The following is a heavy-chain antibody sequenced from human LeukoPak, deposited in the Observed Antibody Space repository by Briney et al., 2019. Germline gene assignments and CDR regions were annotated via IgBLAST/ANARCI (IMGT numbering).Heavy chain of an antibody. CDR3: AREGVAVAGSYFDY. Sequence: ASVKVSCKASGGTFSSYAISWVRQAPGQGLEWMGRIIPILGIANYAQKFQGRVTITADKSTSTAYMELSSLRSEDTAVYYCAREGVAVAGSYFDYWGQGTLVTVSS. D-gene: IGHD6-19*01. V-gene: IGHV1-69*04. CDR2: IIPILGIA. CDR1: GGTFSSYA. J-gene: IGHJ4*02.